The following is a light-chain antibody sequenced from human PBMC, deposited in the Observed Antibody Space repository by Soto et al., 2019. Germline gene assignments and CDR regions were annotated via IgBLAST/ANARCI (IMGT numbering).Light chain of an antibody. CDR1: QSVSSN. V-gene: IGKV3-15*01. CDR2: GAS. Sequence: EILMTQSPATLSLSPGERATLSCRASQSVSSNLAWYQQKPGQAPRLLIYGASTRATGFPARFSAGGSGTDFNLTISSLQSEDFAIYHCQQYNNWPRATFGGGTKVDIK. J-gene: IGKJ4*01. CDR3: QQYNNWPRAT.